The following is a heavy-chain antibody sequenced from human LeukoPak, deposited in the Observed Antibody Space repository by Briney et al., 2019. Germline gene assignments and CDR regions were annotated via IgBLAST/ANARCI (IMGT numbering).Heavy chain of an antibody. D-gene: IGHD6-13*01. CDR3: AKDATAVVGTVYMDV. CDR2: ISGSGYSA. J-gene: IGHJ6*03. Sequence: GGSLRLSCAASGITFSRYGMGWVRQAAGKVLEWVSGISGSGYSAYYADSVQGRFTISRDNSKNTLYLKMDSLRAEDTAVYYCAKDATAVVGTVYMDVWGKGTTVTISS. V-gene: IGHV3-23*01. CDR1: GITFSRYG.